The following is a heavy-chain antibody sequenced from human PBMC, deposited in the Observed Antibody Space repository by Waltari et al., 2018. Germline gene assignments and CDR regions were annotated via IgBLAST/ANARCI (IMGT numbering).Heavy chain of an antibody. CDR2: IFYRGST. J-gene: IGHJ5*02. Sequence: QVQLQESGPGLVKPSETLSLTCTVSGGSINTYYWTWIRQPPGKGLEWIGYIFYRGSTAYNPSLESRVTMSVDTSNDQFSLKLNSVTAADTAVYYCARHPSASGTYLDPWGQGILVTVSS. CDR3: ARHPSASGTYLDP. V-gene: IGHV4-59*08. D-gene: IGHD1-26*01. CDR1: GGSINTYY.